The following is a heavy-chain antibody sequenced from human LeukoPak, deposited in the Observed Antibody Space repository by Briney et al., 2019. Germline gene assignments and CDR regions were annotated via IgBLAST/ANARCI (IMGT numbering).Heavy chain of an antibody. D-gene: IGHD3-22*01. CDR1: GGTFSSYA. J-gene: IGHJ4*02. CDR3: ARGGGPYYYDSSGYYDY. V-gene: IGHV1-69*04. Sequence: GASVKVSCKASGGTFSSYAIRWVRQAPGQGLEWMGRIIPILGIANYAQKFQGRVTITADKSTSTAYMELSSLRSEDTAVYYCARGGGPYYYDSSGYYDYWGQGTLVTVSS. CDR2: IIPILGIA.